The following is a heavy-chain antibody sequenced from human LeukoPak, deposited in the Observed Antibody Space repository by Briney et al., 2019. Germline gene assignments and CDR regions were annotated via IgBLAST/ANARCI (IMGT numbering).Heavy chain of an antibody. Sequence: GGSLRLSCAASGFTFSSYAMHWVRQAPGKGLEWVAVISYDGSNKYYADSVEGRFTISRDNSKNTLYLQMNSLRAEDTAVYYCAKDVMVRGVIRSSWDYWGQGTLVTVSS. CDR3: AKDVMVRGVIRSSWDY. J-gene: IGHJ4*02. CDR1: GFTFSSYA. V-gene: IGHV3-30*04. D-gene: IGHD3-10*01. CDR2: ISYDGSNK.